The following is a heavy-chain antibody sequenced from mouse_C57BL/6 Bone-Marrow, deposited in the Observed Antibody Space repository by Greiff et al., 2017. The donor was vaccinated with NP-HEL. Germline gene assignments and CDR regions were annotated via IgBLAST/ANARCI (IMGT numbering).Heavy chain of an antibody. V-gene: IGHV1-80*01. CDR1: GYAFSSYW. CDR3: AIRVYYYGSSPYYFDY. J-gene: IGHJ2*01. CDR2: IYPGDGDT. D-gene: IGHD1-1*01. Sequence: VQLQQSGAELVKPGASVKISCKASGYAFSSYWMNWVKQRPGKGLEWIGQIYPGDGDTNYNGKFKGKATLTADKSSSTAYMQLSSLTSEDSAVYFCAIRVYYYGSSPYYFDYWGQGTTLTVSS.